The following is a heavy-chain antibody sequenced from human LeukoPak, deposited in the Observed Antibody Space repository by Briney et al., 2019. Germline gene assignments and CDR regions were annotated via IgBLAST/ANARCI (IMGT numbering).Heavy chain of an antibody. CDR3: ARGGPLTGEAFDY. CDR2: IWYDGSNK. Sequence: GGSLRLSCAASGFTFSSYGMHWVRQAPGKGLERVAVIWYDGSNKNYAESVKGRFTISRDNSKNTLYLQMNSLRAEDTAVYYCARGGPLTGEAFDYWGQGTLVTVSS. D-gene: IGHD7-27*01. CDR1: GFTFSSYG. V-gene: IGHV3-33*01. J-gene: IGHJ4*02.